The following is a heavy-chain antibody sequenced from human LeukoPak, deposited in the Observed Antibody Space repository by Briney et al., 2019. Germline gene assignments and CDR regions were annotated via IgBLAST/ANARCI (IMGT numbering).Heavy chain of an antibody. Sequence: GASVRVSCKASGYSSTNYGISWVRQAPGQGLEWMGWIHIYRGNTNYAQKFQGRVTMTTDTSTSTVYMELGSLRSDDTAVYYCAREKVGATRGLDYWGQGTLVTVSS. CDR3: AREKVGATRGLDY. V-gene: IGHV1-18*01. CDR1: GYSSTNYG. D-gene: IGHD1-26*01. CDR2: IHIYRGNT. J-gene: IGHJ4*02.